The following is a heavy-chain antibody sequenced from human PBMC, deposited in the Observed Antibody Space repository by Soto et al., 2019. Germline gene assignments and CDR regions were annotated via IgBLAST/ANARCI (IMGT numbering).Heavy chain of an antibody. CDR3: AREAGSSWYGTNWFDP. CDR2: INAGNGNT. V-gene: IGHV1-3*01. D-gene: IGHD6-13*01. CDR1: GYTFTSYA. Sequence: SVKLSCEASGYTFTSYAMHWVRQAPGQRLEWMGWINAGNGNTKYSQKFQGRVTITRDTSASTAYMELSSLRSEDTAVYYCAREAGSSWYGTNWFDPGGQGTLVTVSS. J-gene: IGHJ5*02.